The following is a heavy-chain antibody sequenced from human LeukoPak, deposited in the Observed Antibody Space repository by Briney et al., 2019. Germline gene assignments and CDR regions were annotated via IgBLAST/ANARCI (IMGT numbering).Heavy chain of an antibody. Sequence: PSETLSLTCAVSGGSISSGGYSWSWIRQPPGKGLEWIGYIYYSGSTNYNPSLKSRVTISVDTSKNQSSLKLSSVTAADTAVYYCAASYDSSGYYWPYWGQGTLVTVSS. CDR1: GGSISSGGYS. CDR2: IYYSGST. CDR3: AASYDSSGYYWPY. D-gene: IGHD3-22*01. V-gene: IGHV4-61*08. J-gene: IGHJ4*02.